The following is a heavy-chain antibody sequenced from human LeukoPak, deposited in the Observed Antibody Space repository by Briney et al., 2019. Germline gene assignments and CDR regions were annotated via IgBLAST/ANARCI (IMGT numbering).Heavy chain of an antibody. V-gene: IGHV3-30*18. CDR3: AKSPGGSGYDSLRGLFDY. Sequence: PGRSLRLSCAASGFTFSSYGMHWVRQAPGKGLEWVAVISYDGSNKYYADSVKGRFTISRDNSKNTLYLQMNSLRAEDTAVYYCAKSPGGSGYDSLRGLFDYWGQGTLVTVSS. D-gene: IGHD5-12*01. CDR2: ISYDGSNK. J-gene: IGHJ4*02. CDR1: GFTFSSYG.